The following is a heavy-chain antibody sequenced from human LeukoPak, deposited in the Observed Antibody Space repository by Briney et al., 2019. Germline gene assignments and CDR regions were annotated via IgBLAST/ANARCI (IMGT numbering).Heavy chain of an antibody. CDR1: GFTFSSYS. D-gene: IGHD2-8*01. CDR3: ARDVGVYALPDSYYYYYYMDV. Sequence: PGGSLRLSCAASGFTFSSYSMNWVRQAPGKGLEWVSSISSSSSYIYYADSVKGRFTISRDNAKNSLYLQMNSLRAEDTAVYYCARDVGVYALPDSYYYYYYMDVWGKGTTVTVSS. J-gene: IGHJ6*03. V-gene: IGHV3-21*01. CDR2: ISSSSSYI.